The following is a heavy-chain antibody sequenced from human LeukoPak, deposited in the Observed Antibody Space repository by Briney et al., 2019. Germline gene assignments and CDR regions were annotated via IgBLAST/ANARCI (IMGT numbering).Heavy chain of an antibody. CDR2: IYTSGST. D-gene: IGHD3-10*01. V-gene: IGHV4-4*07. Sequence: PSETLSLTCTVSGGSISSYYWSWIRQPAGKGLEWIGRIYTSGSTNYNPSLKSRVTMSVDTSKNQFSLKLSSVTAADTAVYYCAREGQGVIKYYYGMDVWGQGTTVTVSS. J-gene: IGHJ6*02. CDR3: AREGQGVIKYYYGMDV. CDR1: GGSISSYY.